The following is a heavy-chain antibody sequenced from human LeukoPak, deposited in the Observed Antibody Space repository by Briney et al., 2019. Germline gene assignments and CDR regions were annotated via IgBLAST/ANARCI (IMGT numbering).Heavy chain of an antibody. J-gene: IGHJ2*01. CDR2: IIPILGIA. CDR3: ARSVLTGTCSITGRYFDL. D-gene: IGHD1-20*01. CDR1: GGTFSSYA. Sequence: SVKVSCKASGGTFSSYAISWVRQAPGRGLEWMGRIIPILGIANYAQKFQGRVTITADKSTSTAYMELSSLRSEDTAVYYCARSVLTGTCSITGRYFDLWGRGTLVTVSS. V-gene: IGHV1-69*04.